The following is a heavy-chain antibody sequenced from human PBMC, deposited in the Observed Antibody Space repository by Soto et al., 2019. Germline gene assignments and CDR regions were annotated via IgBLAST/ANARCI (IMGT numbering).Heavy chain of an antibody. CDR3: AKDKSITMVRGQGLFDY. CDR1: GFTFSSYA. D-gene: IGHD3-10*01. Sequence: GGSLRLSCAASGFTFSSYAMSWVRQAPGKGLEWVSAISGSGGSTYYADSVKGRFTISRDNSKNTLYLQMNSLRAEDTAVYYCAKDKSITMVRGQGLFDYWGQGTLVTVSS. CDR2: ISGSGGST. V-gene: IGHV3-23*01. J-gene: IGHJ4*02.